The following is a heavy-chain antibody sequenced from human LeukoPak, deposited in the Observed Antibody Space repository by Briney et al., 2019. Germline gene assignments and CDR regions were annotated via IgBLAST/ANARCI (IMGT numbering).Heavy chain of an antibody. D-gene: IGHD3-3*01. Sequence: GGSLRLSCAASGFTVSSNYMSWVCQAPGKGLEWVSVIYSGGSTYYADSVKGRFTISRDNSKNTLYLQMNSLRAEDTAVYYCARVEVLRFLEWLPQVSWFDPWGQGTLVTVSS. CDR2: IYSGGST. J-gene: IGHJ5*02. CDR1: GFTVSSNY. CDR3: ARVEVLRFLEWLPQVSWFDP. V-gene: IGHV3-53*01.